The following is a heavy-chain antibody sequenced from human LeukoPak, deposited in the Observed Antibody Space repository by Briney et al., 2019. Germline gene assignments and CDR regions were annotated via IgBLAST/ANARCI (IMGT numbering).Heavy chain of an antibody. V-gene: IGHV2-5*02. D-gene: IGHD3-9*01. Sequence: SGPTLTHPTPPLTLTCTFSGFSLGTSGVGVGWIRQPPVKALEWLALIYCDDDKRYSPSLKSRLTITKDTSKNQVVLTMTNMDPVDTATYYCAHVTTGYFDWSPFFDYWGQGTLVTVSS. J-gene: IGHJ4*02. CDR2: IYCDDDK. CDR3: AHVTTGYFDWSPFFDY. CDR1: GFSLGTSGVG.